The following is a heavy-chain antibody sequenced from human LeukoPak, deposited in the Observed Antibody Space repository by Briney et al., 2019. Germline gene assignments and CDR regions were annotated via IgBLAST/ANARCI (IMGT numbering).Heavy chain of an antibody. Sequence: SETLSLTCAVYGGSFSGYYWSWIRQPPGKGLEWIGYIYYSGSTNYNPSLKSRVTISVDTSKNQFSLKLSSVTAADTAVYYCARALWFGEAHNWFDPWGQGTLVTVSS. D-gene: IGHD3-10*01. V-gene: IGHV4-59*01. CDR3: ARALWFGEAHNWFDP. J-gene: IGHJ5*02. CDR2: IYYSGST. CDR1: GGSFSGYY.